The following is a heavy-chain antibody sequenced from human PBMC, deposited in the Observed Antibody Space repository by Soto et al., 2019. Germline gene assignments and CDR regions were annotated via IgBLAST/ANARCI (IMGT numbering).Heavy chain of an antibody. Sequence: QLQLQESGPGLVKPSETLSLTCTVSGGSISRSPYYWAWIRQPPGKGLQWIGNIYYNGNPFYNPSLKSRVTISIDTSTSQFSLELSSVTDSDTAVYYCARHWPLTNNWNQLNCWGQGTLVTVSS. CDR3: ARHWPLTNNWNQLNC. V-gene: IGHV4-39*01. CDR2: IYYNGNP. D-gene: IGHD1-1*01. CDR1: GGSISRSPYY. J-gene: IGHJ4*02.